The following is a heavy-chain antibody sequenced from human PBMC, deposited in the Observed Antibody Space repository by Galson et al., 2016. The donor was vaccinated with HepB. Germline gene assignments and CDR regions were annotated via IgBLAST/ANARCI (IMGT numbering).Heavy chain of an antibody. D-gene: IGHD3-22*01. Sequence: SETLSLTCAVSGGSISSSNWWSWVRQPPGKGLEWIGEIYHSGSTNYNPSLKSRVTISVDKSKNQFSLKLSSVTAADTAVYYCAREGGYYDSSGYSFFRHWGQGTLATVSS. J-gene: IGHJ1*01. V-gene: IGHV4-4*02. CDR2: IYHSGST. CDR1: GGSISSSNW. CDR3: AREGGYYDSSGYSFFRH.